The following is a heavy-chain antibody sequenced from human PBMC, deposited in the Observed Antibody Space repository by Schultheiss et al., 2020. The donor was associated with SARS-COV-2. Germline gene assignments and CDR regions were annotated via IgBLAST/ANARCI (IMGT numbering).Heavy chain of an antibody. CDR3: ARDSYGDYYYYYGMDV. D-gene: IGHD4-17*01. J-gene: IGHJ6*02. CDR2: IWYDGSNK. Sequence: GESLKISCAASGFTFSSYGMHWVRQAPGKGLEWVAVIWYDGSNKYYADSVKGRFTISRDNSKNTLYLQMNSLRAEDTAVYYCARDSYGDYYYYYGMDVWGQGTTVTVSS. CDR1: GFTFSSYG. V-gene: IGHV3-33*01.